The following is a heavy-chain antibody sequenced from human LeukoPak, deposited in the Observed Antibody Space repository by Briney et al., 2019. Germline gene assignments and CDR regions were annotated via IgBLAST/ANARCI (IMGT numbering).Heavy chain of an antibody. D-gene: IGHD7-27*01. V-gene: IGHV4-34*01. J-gene: IGHJ5*01. CDR1: GASFSYDY. CDR2: INHSGSI. CDR3: AKGVWAPRFDS. Sequence: SETLSLISAVYGASFSYDYWSWIRQAPGKGLEWIGEINHSGSITYNPSLKSRVTISAEKSKSQFSLRLTSVTAADTAVYYCAKGVWAPRFDSWGQGTLVTVSS.